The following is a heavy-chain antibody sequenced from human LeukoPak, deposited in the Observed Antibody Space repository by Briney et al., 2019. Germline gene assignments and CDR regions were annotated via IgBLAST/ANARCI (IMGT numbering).Heavy chain of an antibody. CDR3: ARQNRNGFDY. Sequence: GGSLRLSCAASGFTFSTYDLHWVRYTTGKGLEWVSATGTAGDPCTSGSVKGRFTISRENAKSSMYLQMNSLRAGDTAVYYCARQNRNGFDYWGQGTLVTVSS. D-gene: IGHD2-8*01. CDR1: GFTFSTYD. J-gene: IGHJ4*02. CDR2: TGTAGDP. V-gene: IGHV3-13*05.